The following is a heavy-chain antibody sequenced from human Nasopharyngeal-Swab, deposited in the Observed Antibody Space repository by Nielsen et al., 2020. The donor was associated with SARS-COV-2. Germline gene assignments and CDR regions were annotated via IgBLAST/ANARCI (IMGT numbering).Heavy chain of an antibody. D-gene: IGHD3-22*01. CDR3: ARDDTPGVVRSYYYYGMDV. Sequence: GGSLRLSCAASGFTFSSYAMSWVRQAPGKGLEWVSAISGSGGSTYYADSVKGRFTISRDNAKNSLYLQMNSLRAEDTAVYYCARDDTPGVVRSYYYYGMDVWGQGTTVTVSS. CDR2: ISGSGGST. J-gene: IGHJ6*02. V-gene: IGHV3-23*01. CDR1: GFTFSSYA.